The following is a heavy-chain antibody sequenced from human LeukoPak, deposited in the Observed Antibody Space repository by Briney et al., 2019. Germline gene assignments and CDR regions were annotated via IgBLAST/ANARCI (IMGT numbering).Heavy chain of an antibody. D-gene: IGHD5-18*01. V-gene: IGHV1-69*02. J-gene: IGHJ4*02. CDR2: IIPILGIA. CDR3: ARSARGYSYGHDY. Sequence: SVKVTCKASGGTFSSYTISWVRQAPGQGLEWMGRIIPILGIANYAQKFQGRVTITADKSTSTAYMELSSLRSEDTAVYYCARSARGYSYGHDYWGQGTLVTVSS. CDR1: GGTFSSYT.